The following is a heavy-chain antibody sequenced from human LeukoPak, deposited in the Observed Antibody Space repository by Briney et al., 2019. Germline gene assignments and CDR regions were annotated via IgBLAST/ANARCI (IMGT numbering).Heavy chain of an antibody. V-gene: IGHV3-49*03. Sequence: PGRSLRLSCTASGFTFGDYAMSWFRQAPGKGLEWVGFIGSKAYGGTTEYAASVKCRFTISRDDSKSIAYLQMNSLKTEDTAVYYCTRFQGGYSHNDAFDIWGQGTMVTVSS. D-gene: IGHD5-18*01. J-gene: IGHJ3*02. CDR3: TRFQGGYSHNDAFDI. CDR1: GFTFGDYA. CDR2: IGSKAYGGTT.